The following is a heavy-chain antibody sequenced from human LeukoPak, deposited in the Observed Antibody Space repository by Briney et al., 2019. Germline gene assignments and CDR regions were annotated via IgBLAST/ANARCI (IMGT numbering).Heavy chain of an antibody. CDR1: GGSISSYY. CDR2: IYYSGST. CDR3: ARGLARVVPAAMGIDY. V-gene: IGHV4-59*01. J-gene: IGHJ4*02. Sequence: SETLSLTCTVSGGSISSYYWSWIRQPPGKGLEWIGYIYYSGSTNYNPSLKSRVTISVDTSKNQFSLKLSSVTAADTAVYYCARGLARVVPAAMGIDYWGQGTLVTVSS. D-gene: IGHD2-2*01.